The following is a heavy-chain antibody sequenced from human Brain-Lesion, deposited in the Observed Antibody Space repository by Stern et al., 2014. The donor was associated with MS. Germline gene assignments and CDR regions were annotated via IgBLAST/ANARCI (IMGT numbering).Heavy chain of an antibody. V-gene: IGHV1-2*04. CDR1: GNSFTHFY. D-gene: IGHD2-2*01. CDR3: ARGGRYYADS. J-gene: IGHJ4*02. Sequence: VQLVESGAEVKKPGASVRVSCEASGNSFTHFYIHWVRQAPGQGLEWMGWINPNGGGTKFAHKFQGWVTIARDTSMTTAYMEVTSLTSDDTAVYYCARGGRYYADSWGQGTLVTVSS. CDR2: INPNGGGT.